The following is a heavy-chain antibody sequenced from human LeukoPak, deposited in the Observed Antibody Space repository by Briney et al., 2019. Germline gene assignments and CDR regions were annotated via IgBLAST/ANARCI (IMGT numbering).Heavy chain of an antibody. Sequence: GGSLRRYCAASGFTFSSYAMSWVRQAPGKGLEWVSAISGSGGSTYYADSVKGRFTISRDNSKNTLYLQMNSLRAEDTAVYYCASNPLVSLLFDYWGQGTLVTVSS. CDR3: ASNPLVSLLFDY. CDR2: ISGSGGST. V-gene: IGHV3-23*01. D-gene: IGHD4-4*01. CDR1: GFTFSSYA. J-gene: IGHJ4*02.